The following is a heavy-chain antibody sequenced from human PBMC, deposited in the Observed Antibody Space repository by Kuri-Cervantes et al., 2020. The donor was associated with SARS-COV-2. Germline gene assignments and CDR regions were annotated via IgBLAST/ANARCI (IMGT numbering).Heavy chain of an antibody. D-gene: IGHD6-13*01. J-gene: IGHJ4*02. Sequence: GSLRLSCTVSGGSISSYYWSWIRQPPGKGLEWIGYIYYSGSTNYNPSLKSRVTISVDTSKNQFSLKLSFVTAADTAVYYCARGQQLVLLDYWGQGTLVTVSS. V-gene: IGHV4-59*12. CDR2: IYYSGST. CDR1: GGSISSYY. CDR3: ARGQQLVLLDY.